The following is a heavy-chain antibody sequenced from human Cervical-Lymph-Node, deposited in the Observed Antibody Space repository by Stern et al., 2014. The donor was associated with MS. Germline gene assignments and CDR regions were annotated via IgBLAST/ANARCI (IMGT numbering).Heavy chain of an antibody. CDR3: ARGATINDFDF. V-gene: IGHV4-31*03. CDR2: IYYTCST. D-gene: IGHD5-12*01. Sequence: VQLQESGPGLVKPSQTVSLTCTVSGASVSSSGYYWSWIRQHPGQGLVCSGYIYYTCSTYYNPPLKSRGTIALDPSKNRFSLRLSSVTAADTAVYFCARGATINDFDFWGQGTLVTVSS. CDR1: GASVSSSGYY. J-gene: IGHJ4*02.